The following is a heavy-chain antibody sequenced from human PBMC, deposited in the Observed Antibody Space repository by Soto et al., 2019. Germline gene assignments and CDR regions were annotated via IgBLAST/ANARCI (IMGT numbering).Heavy chain of an antibody. CDR2: ISSSGGNT. CDR3: AKDLSTGVAPNYFDY. CDR1: GFSFSTYT. J-gene: IGHJ4*02. D-gene: IGHD3-3*01. Sequence: PGGSLRLSCAASGFSFSTYTMSWVRQAPGKGLEWVSGISSSGGNTYYSDSVKGRFTISRDNSKDTLFLQMNRLGAEDTALYFCAKDLSTGVAPNYFDYWGQGTLVTVSS. V-gene: IGHV3-23*01.